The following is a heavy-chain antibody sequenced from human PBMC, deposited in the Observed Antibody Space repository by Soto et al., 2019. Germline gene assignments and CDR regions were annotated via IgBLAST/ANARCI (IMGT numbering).Heavy chain of an antibody. D-gene: IGHD5-12*01. CDR3: AKVRWLQIFFDY. CDR1: GFTFSSYA. V-gene: IGHV3-23*01. CDR2: ISGSGGST. J-gene: IGHJ4*02. Sequence: LRLSCAASGFTFSSYAMSWVRQAPGKGLEWVSAISGSGGSTYYADSVKGRFTISRDNSKNTLYLQMNSLRAEDTAVYYCAKVRWLQIFFDYWGQGTLVTVSS.